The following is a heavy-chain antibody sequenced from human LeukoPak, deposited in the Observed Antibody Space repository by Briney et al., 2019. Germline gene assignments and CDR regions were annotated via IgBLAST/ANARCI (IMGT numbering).Heavy chain of an antibody. J-gene: IGHJ5*02. Sequence: PGGSLRLSCAVSGFTFSSYWMTWVRQAPGKGLEWVANIKQDGSEKYYVDSVKGRFTISRDNAKNSQYLQMNSLRAEDTAAYYCARGINWFDPWGQETLVTVSS. V-gene: IGHV3-7*04. CDR3: ARGINWFDP. CDR2: IKQDGSEK. CDR1: GFTFSSYW. D-gene: IGHD2-15*01.